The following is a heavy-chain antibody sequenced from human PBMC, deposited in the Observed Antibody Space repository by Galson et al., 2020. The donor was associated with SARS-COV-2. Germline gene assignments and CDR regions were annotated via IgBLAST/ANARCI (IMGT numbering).Heavy chain of an antibody. CDR3: ARDYGSGWLVGDY. D-gene: IGHD6-19*01. Sequence: GGSLRLSCAASGFTFSSYSMNWVRQAPGKGLEWVSSISSSSSYIYYADSVKGRFTISRDNAKKPLYLQMNSLRAEDTAVYYCARDYGSGWLVGDYWCQGTLVTVSS. J-gene: IGHJ4*02. V-gene: IGHV3-21*01. CDR1: GFTFSSYS. CDR2: ISSSSSYI.